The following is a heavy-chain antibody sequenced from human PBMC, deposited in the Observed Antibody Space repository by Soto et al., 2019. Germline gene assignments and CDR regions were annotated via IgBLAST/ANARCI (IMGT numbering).Heavy chain of an antibody. V-gene: IGHV1-24*01. J-gene: IGHJ6*03. CDR3: ATATPFAGVVITVYYYYYMDV. CDR1: GYTLTELS. Sequence: ASVKVSCKVPGYTLTELSMHWVRQAPGKGLEWMGGFDPEDGETIYAQKFQGRVTMTEDTSTDTAYMELSSLRSEDTAVYYCATATPFAGVVITVYYYYYMDVWGKGTTVTVSS. CDR2: FDPEDGET. D-gene: IGHD3-22*01.